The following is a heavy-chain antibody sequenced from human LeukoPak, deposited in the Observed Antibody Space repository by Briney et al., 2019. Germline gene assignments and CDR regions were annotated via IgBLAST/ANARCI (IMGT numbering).Heavy chain of an antibody. CDR2: ISGSGGST. D-gene: IGHD6-6*01. J-gene: IGHJ5*02. Sequence: GGSLRLSCAASGFTFSSYAMSWVRQAPGKGLEWVSAISGSGGSTYYADSVKGRFTISRDNAKNLLYLQMNSLRVDDTAVYYCARDPSIAARLAAWGQGTLVTVSS. CDR3: ARDPSIAARLAA. CDR1: GFTFSSYA. V-gene: IGHV3-23*01.